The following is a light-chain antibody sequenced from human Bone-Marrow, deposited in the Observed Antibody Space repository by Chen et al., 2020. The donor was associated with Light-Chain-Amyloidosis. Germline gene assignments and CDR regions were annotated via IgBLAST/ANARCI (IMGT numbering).Light chain of an antibody. V-gene: IGLV2-14*01. CDR2: EVT. CDR3: SSYTITNTLV. J-gene: IGLJ1*01. CDR1: SSDVGGDTH. Sequence: QSALTQPASVSGSPGQSITISCTGTSSDVGGDTHVSLYQQHPDKAPKLMIYEVTNRPSGVPDRFSGSKSDNTASLTISVLQTEDEADYFCSSYTITNTLVFGSGTRVTVL.